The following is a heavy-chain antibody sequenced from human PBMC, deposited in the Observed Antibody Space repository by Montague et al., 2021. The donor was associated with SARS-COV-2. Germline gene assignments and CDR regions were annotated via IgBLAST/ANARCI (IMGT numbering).Heavy chain of an antibody. CDR2: IENSGRT. D-gene: IGHD2-21*01. CDR3: ARGVYGAYFDY. J-gene: IGHJ4*02. CDR1: GGSINPYY. Sequence: SETLSLTCTVSGGSINPYYWSWVRQPPGKGLEWIAYIENSGRTEYKPSLQSRVAVSIDTSKSHFSLRLNSLTAADTALYFCARGVYGAYFDYWGQGMLVTVSS. V-gene: IGHV4-59*01.